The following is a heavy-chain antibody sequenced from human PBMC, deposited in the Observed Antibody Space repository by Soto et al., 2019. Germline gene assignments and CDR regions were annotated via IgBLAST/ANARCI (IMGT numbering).Heavy chain of an antibody. CDR1: GYSISSGYY. V-gene: IGHV4-38-2*01. CDR2: IYHSGST. D-gene: IGHD6-13*01. CDR3: ARVGEAEAEDWLDT. J-gene: IGHJ5*02. Sequence: SETLSLTCAVSGYSISSGYYWGWIRQPPGKGLEWIGSIYHSGSTYYNPSLKSRVTISVDTSKNQFSLKLSSVTAADTAVYYCARVGEAEAEDWLDTWGQGTLVTVSS.